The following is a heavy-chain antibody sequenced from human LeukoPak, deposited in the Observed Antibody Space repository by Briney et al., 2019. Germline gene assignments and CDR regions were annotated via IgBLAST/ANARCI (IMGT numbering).Heavy chain of an antibody. CDR1: GFTVSSIY. D-gene: IGHD5-24*01. V-gene: IGHV3-66*01. CDR3: ARGGVGYKGYYFDY. J-gene: IGHJ4*02. CDR2: IYSRGTT. Sequence: GGSLTLSCALSGFTVSSIYMSWVGQPAGKGLEWVSVIYSRGTTYYADSVKGRFTISRDNSKNTLYLQMNSPRVEDTAVYYCARGGVGYKGYYFDYWGQGTLVTVSS.